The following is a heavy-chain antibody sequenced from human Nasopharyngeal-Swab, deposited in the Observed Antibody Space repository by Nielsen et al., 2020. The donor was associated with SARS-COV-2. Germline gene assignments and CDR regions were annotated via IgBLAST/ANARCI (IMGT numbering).Heavy chain of an antibody. Sequence: SETLSLTCTVSGGSISSYYWSWIRQPPGKGLEWIGYIYYSGSTNYNPSLKSRVTISVDTSKNQSSLKLSSVTAADTAVYYCARDASNYGDYYYYYGMDVWGQGTTVTVSS. D-gene: IGHD4-11*01. J-gene: IGHJ6*02. CDR1: GGSISSYY. CDR2: IYYSGST. CDR3: ARDASNYGDYYYYYGMDV. V-gene: IGHV4-59*01.